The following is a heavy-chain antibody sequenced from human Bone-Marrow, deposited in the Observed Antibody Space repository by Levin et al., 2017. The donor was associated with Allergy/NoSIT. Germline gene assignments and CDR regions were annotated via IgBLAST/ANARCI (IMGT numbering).Heavy chain of an antibody. J-gene: IGHJ2*01. CDR3: AKPSLGYWYFDL. CDR2: ISSRGRTT. Sequence: GESLKISCAASGFTFGTSALTWVRQAPGKGLEWVSGISSRGRTTFYADSVKGRFTVSRDNSKNILYLQMNGLRAEDTAVYFCAKPSLGYWYFDLWGRGTLVTVSS. V-gene: IGHV3-23*01. CDR1: GFTFGTSA. D-gene: IGHD3-16*01.